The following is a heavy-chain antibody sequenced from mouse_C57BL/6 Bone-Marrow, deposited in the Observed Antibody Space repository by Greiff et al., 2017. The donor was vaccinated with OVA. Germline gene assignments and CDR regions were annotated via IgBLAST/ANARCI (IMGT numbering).Heavy chain of an antibody. D-gene: IGHD1-1*01. Sequence: VQLQQYGAELVRPGASVTLSCKASGYTFTDYEMHWVKQTPVHGLEWIGAIDPETGGTAYNQKFKGKAILTADKSSSTAYMELRSLTSEDSAVYYCTKDRGITTDYWGQGTTLTVSS. V-gene: IGHV1-15*01. CDR3: TKDRGITTDY. CDR2: IDPETGGT. J-gene: IGHJ2*01. CDR1: GYTFTDYE.